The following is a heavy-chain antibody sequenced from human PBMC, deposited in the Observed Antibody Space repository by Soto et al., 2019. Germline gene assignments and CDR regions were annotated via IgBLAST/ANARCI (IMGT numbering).Heavy chain of an antibody. Sequence: QVQLVQSGAEVKKPGASVTVSCRASGYTFTSYGTSWVRQAPGQGLERMGWISADNGNTNYAQKLPGRVTMTTDPSTSTAYMEMRSLRSDDTAVYYCARAVPPTDYWGQGTLVTVSS. CDR1: GYTFTSYG. J-gene: IGHJ4*02. CDR2: ISADNGNT. V-gene: IGHV1-18*01. CDR3: ARAVPPTDY.